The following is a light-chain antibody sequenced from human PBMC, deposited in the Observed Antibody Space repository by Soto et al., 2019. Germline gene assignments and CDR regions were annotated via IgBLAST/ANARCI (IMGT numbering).Light chain of an antibody. J-gene: IGKJ2*01. Sequence: ETVLTQSPGTVSLSPGERATLSCTTSQSVRSNYLAWYQQKPGQAPRLLLYGVFNRATGIPDRFSGSGSGTDFTLTISGLEPEDSAVYYCQHYDGSPRTFGQGTKVEI. CDR2: GVF. V-gene: IGKV3-20*01. CDR1: QSVRSNY. CDR3: QHYDGSPRT.